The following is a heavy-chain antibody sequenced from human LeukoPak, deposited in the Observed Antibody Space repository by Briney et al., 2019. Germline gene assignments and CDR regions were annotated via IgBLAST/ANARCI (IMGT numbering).Heavy chain of an antibody. CDR3: ARGPPGKENAFDI. V-gene: IGHV4-59*01. J-gene: IGHJ3*02. D-gene: IGHD2-2*01. CDR2: IYYSGST. Sequence: SQTLSLTCTVSGGSISSYYWSWLRLPPGKGLEWIGYIYYSGSTNYNPSLKSRVTISVDTSKNQFSLNLSSVTAADTAVYYCARGPPGKENAFDIWGQGTMVTVSS. CDR1: GGSISSYY.